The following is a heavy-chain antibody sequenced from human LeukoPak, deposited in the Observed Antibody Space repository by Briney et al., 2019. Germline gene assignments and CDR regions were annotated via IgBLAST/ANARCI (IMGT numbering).Heavy chain of an antibody. CDR1: GFTFRSYA. V-gene: IGHV3-23*01. Sequence: GGSLRLSCAASGFTFRSYAMSWVRQAPGKGLEWVSGISVSGSTYYADSVKGRFTISRDNAKNSLYLQMNSLRDEDTAVYYCASSGSYRFDYWGQGTLVTVSS. CDR2: ISVSGST. CDR3: ASSGSYRFDY. D-gene: IGHD1-26*01. J-gene: IGHJ4*02.